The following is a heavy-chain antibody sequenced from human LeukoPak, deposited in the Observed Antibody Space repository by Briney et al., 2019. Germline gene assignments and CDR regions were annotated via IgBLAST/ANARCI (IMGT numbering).Heavy chain of an antibody. CDR3: ARAVEYYYDSSGYYHPLHY. Sequence: GASVKVSCKASGYTFTSYGISWVRQAPGQGLEWMGWISAYNGNTNYAQKLQGRVTMTTDTSTSTAYMELRSLRSDDTAVYYWARAVEYYYDSSGYYHPLHYWGQGTLVTVSS. V-gene: IGHV1-18*01. CDR2: ISAYNGNT. J-gene: IGHJ4*02. D-gene: IGHD3-22*01. CDR1: GYTFTSYG.